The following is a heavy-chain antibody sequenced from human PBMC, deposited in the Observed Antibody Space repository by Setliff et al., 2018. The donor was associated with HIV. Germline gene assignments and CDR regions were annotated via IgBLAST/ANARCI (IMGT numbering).Heavy chain of an antibody. CDR2: IDHSGGT. CDR1: GGSFSGYY. J-gene: IGHJ6*03. V-gene: IGHV4-34*01. Sequence: SETLSLTCAVYGGSFSGYYWSWIRQTPGKGLERIGEIDHSGGTKYNPSLKSRVTISLDTSKNQFSLKLSSVTAADTAVCYCARARFWSGYYTGDNYYYMDVWGKGTTVTVSS. D-gene: IGHD3-3*01. CDR3: ARARFWSGYYTGDNYYYMDV.